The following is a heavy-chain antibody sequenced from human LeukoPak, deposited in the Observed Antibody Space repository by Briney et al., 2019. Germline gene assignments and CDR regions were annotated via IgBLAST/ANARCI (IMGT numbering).Heavy chain of an antibody. CDR3: AXXXXXXXXXXXXXLXGXXFDP. Sequence: SETLSLTCTVSGGSISSYYWSWIRQPPGKGLEWIGYIYYSGSTNYNPSLKSRVTISVDTSKNQFSLKLSSVTAADTAVYYCAXXXXXXXXXXXXXLXGXXFDPWGQGTLVTVSS. D-gene: IGHD3-10*01. V-gene: IGHV4-59*01. CDR2: IYYSGST. CDR1: GGSISSYY. J-gene: IGHJ5*02.